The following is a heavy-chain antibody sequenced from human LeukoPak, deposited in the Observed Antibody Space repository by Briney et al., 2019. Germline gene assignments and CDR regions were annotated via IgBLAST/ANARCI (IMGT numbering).Heavy chain of an antibody. D-gene: IGHD5-24*01. CDR3: ARDLGIEMATIMDY. V-gene: IGHV3-23*01. Sequence: GGSLRLSCAASGFTFSSYAMSWVRQAPGKGLEWVSAISGSGGSTYYADSVKGRFTISRDNSKNTLYLQMNSLRAEDTAVYYCARDLGIEMATIMDYWGQGTLVTVSS. J-gene: IGHJ4*02. CDR1: GFTFSSYA. CDR2: ISGSGGST.